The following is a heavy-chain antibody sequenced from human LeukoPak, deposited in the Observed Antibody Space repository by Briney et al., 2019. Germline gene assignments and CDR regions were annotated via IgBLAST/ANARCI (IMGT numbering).Heavy chain of an antibody. V-gene: IGHV4-31*03. J-gene: IGHJ4*02. CDR3: AREGGFYRPLDY. D-gene: IGHD3-3*01. Sequence: SQTLSLTCSVSGXSIISGGHYWSWIRQSPGRGLEWIGHISYTGGTFFNPSLMGRVTLSLDTSKNLFSPNVNSATAADTAVYYCAREGGFYRPLDYSGQGTLVTVSS. CDR2: ISYTGGT. CDR1: GXSIISGGHY.